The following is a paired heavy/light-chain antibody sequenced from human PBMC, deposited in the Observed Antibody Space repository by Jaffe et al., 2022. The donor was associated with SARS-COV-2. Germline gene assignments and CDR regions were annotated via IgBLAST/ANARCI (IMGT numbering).Light chain of an antibody. J-gene: IGLJ3*02. Sequence: QSVLTQPPSVSGAPGQRVTVSCTGSSSNIGAGYDVHWYQQLPGTAPKLLIFGNTNRPSGVPDRFSGSKSGTSASLAITGLQAEDEADYYCQSYDTRLSGWVFGGGTKLTVL. CDR3: QSYDTRLSGWV. CDR2: GNT. CDR1: SSNIGAGYD. V-gene: IGLV1-40*01.
Heavy chain of an antibody. J-gene: IGHJ4*02. CDR3: ARETSYYETSGQEIFDL. V-gene: IGHV1-69*01. CDR2: IIPIFGTA. D-gene: IGHD3-22*01. Sequence: QMQLVQSGAEVKKSGSSLKVSCKTSGGTFRNFGINWVRQAPGQGLEWMGGIIPIFGTAKYAQKFQGRVTITADESKSTAYMEVSSLRSDDTAVYYCARETSYYETSGQEIFDLWGQGTLVTVSS. CDR1: GGTFRNFG.